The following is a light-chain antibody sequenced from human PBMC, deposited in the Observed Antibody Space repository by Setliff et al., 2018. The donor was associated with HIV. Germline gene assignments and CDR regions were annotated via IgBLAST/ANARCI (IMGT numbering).Light chain of an antibody. V-gene: IGLV1-40*01. J-gene: IGLJ2*01. CDR3: SSYAGSNNLV. Sequence: QSALTQPPSVSGAPGQRIIISCTGNNSNIGAGYHVHWYQHLPGTAPKLIIYRNNNRPSGVPDRLSGSKSGTSASLAITGLQAEDEADYYCSSYAGSNNLVFGGGTKGTVL. CDR2: RNN. CDR1: NSNIGAGYH.